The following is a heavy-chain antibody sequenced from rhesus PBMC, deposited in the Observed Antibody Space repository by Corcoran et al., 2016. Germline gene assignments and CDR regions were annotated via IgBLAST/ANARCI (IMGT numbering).Heavy chain of an antibody. J-gene: IGHJ4*01. Sequence: QVQLQESGPGLVKPSETLSLTSAVAGYSISSGDYWCWIRQPPGKGLEYIGYFSGSSGSTYYNPSLKSRVTISKDTSKNLLSLKLSSVTAADTAVYYCARSYYYSGSSFDYWGQGVLVTVSS. D-gene: IGHD3-16*01. CDR1: GYSISSGDY. V-gene: IGHV4-99*01. CDR3: ARSYYYSGSSFDY. CDR2: FSGSSGST.